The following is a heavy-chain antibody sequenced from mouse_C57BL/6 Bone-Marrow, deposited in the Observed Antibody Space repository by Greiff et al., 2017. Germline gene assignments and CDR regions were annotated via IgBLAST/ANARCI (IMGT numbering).Heavy chain of an antibody. CDR3: ARALYAYFDY. D-gene: IGHD1-1*01. CDR1: GYTFTSYT. J-gene: IGHJ2*01. Sequence: QVQLQQSGAELARPGASVKMSCTASGYTFTSYTMHWVKQRPGQGLEWIGYINPSSGYTKYTQKFKDKSTLTADNSSSTAYLQLTSLTSEDSAVYYCARALYAYFDYWGQGTTLTVSS. V-gene: IGHV1-4*01. CDR2: INPSSGYT.